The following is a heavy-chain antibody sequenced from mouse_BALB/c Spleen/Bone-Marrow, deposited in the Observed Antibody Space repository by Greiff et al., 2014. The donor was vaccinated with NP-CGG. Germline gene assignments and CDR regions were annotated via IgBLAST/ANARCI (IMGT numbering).Heavy chain of an antibody. Sequence: EVQLQQSGPELVKPGASVKMSCKASGYTFTSYVIHWVKQEPGQGLEWIGYINPYNDATKFNERFKGKATLTSDKSSSTAYMVLSSLTSEDSAVYYCAREGVDYFDYWGQGTTLTVSS. J-gene: IGHJ2*01. V-gene: IGHV1-14*01. CDR3: AREGVDYFDY. CDR1: GYTFTSYV. CDR2: INPYNDAT.